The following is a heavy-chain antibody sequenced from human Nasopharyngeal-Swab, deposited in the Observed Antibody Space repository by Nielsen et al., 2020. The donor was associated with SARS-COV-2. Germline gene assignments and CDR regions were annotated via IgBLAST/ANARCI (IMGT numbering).Heavy chain of an antibody. D-gene: IGHD6-6*01. CDR2: ISYDGSNK. J-gene: IGHJ6*02. V-gene: IGHV3-30*04. Sequence: WIRQPPGKGLEWVAVISYDGSNKYHADSVKGRFTISRDNSKNTLYLQMNSLRAEDTAVYYCARAPSPPYSSSYYYYGMDVWGQGTTVTVSS. CDR3: ARAPSPPYSSSYYYYGMDV.